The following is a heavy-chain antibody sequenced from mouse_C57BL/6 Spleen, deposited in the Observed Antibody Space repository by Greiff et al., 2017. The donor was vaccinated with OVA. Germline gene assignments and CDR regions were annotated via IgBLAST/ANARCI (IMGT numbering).Heavy chain of an antibody. D-gene: IGHD2-3*01. CDR2: ISSGGSYT. Sequence: EVKLVESGGDLVKPGGSLKLSCAASGFTFSSYGMPWVRQTPDKRLEWVATISSGGSYTYYPESVKGRFTITRDNAKNTLYLQMSSLKSEDTALYYCARPFYDGYFFWFAYWGQGTLVTVSA. J-gene: IGHJ3*01. V-gene: IGHV5-6*01. CDR1: GFTFSSYG. CDR3: ARPFYDGYFFWFAY.